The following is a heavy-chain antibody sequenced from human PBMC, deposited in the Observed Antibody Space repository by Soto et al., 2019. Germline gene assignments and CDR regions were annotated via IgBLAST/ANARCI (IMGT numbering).Heavy chain of an antibody. CDR1: GYIFTGYY. D-gene: IGHD6-19*01. V-gene: IGHV1-2*04. CDR3: ATSRISIAVAGETEYYFDY. CDR2: INPNSGDT. Sequence: ASVKVSCKASGYIFTGYYMHWVRQAPGQGLEWMGWINPNSGDTNYTQKFQGWVTMTRDTPISTAYMELSRLRSDDTAVYYCATSRISIAVAGETEYYFDYWGQGTLVTV. J-gene: IGHJ4*02.